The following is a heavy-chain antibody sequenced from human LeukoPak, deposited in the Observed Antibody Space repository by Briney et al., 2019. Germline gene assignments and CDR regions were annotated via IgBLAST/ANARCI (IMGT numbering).Heavy chain of an antibody. CDR3: AREPVSSSGWYNFDY. D-gene: IGHD6-19*01. V-gene: IGHV4-4*07. CDR1: GDSISSYY. J-gene: IGHJ4*02. CDR2: IYTSGST. Sequence: SETLSLTCSVSGDSISSYYWSWIRQPAGKGLEWIGRIYTSGSTNYNPSLKSRVLISIDKSKNQFSLKLVSVTAADTAVYYCAREPVSSSGWYNFDYWGQGTLVTVSS.